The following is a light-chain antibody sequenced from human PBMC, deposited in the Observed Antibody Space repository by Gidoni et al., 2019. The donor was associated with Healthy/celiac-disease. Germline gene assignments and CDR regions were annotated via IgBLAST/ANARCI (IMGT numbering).Light chain of an antibody. V-gene: IGLV1-40*01. Sequence: QSVLTQPPSVSGAPGQSVTISCTGSSSNIGAGYDVHWYQQLPGTAPKLLSYGNSNRPSGVPDRFSGSKSGTSASLDITGLQAEDEADYYCQSYDSSLSGPYVFGTGTKVTVL. CDR1: SSNIGAGYD. CDR2: GNS. CDR3: QSYDSSLSGPYV. J-gene: IGLJ1*01.